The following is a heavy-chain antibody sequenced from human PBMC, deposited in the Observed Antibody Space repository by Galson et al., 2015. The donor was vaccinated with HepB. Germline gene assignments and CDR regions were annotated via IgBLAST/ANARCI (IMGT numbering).Heavy chain of an antibody. Sequence: SVKVSCKASGYTFTNFDITWVRQAPGQGLEWMGWMNPNSGTTGYAQKFRGRVTMARNTSLSTAYMEVNSLKSEDAAVYYCAREYSYGYGYWGQGTLVTVSS. D-gene: IGHD5-18*01. CDR3: AREYSYGYGY. V-gene: IGHV1-8*01. CDR2: MNPNSGTT. J-gene: IGHJ4*02. CDR1: GYTFTNFD.